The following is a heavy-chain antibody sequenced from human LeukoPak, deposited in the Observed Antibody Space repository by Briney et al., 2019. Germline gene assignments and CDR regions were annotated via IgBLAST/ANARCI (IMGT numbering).Heavy chain of an antibody. CDR3: ATGWSGYYRWRLDY. CDR2: MNPNSGNT. CDR1: GYTFTSYD. J-gene: IGHJ4*02. V-gene: IGHV1-8*01. Sequence: EASVKVSCKASGYTFTSYDINWVRQATGQGLEWMGWMNPNSGNTGYAQKFQGRVTMTRNTSISTAYMELRSLRSDDTAVYYCATGWSGYYRWRLDYWGQGTLVTVSS. D-gene: IGHD3-3*01.